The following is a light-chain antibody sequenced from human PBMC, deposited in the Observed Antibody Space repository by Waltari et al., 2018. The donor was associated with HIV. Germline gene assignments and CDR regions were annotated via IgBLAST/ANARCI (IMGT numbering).Light chain of an antibody. J-gene: IGLJ3*02. Sequence: QSVLTQPPSASGTPGQTISISCSGSRPNVRSNNVYWYQHIPPTAPKLIIYNTDQRRSGVPARFSAAKTGTSASLAISGLQPGDEGLYYCGTWDADLDGPVFGGGTKVTVL. CDR2: NTD. CDR3: GTWDADLDGPV. CDR1: RPNVRSNN. V-gene: IGLV1-44*01.